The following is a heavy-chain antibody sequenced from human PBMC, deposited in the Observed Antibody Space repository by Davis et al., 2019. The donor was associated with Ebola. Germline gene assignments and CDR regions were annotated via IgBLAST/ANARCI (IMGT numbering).Heavy chain of an antibody. Sequence: PGGSLRLSCAASGFTFSSYAMSWVRQAPGKGLEWVSAISGSGGSTYYADSMKGRFTLSRDNSKNTLYLQINSLRAEDTAVYYCARDRGDYYYMDVWGKGTTVTVSS. CDR3: ARDRGDYYYMDV. CDR2: ISGSGGST. J-gene: IGHJ6*03. CDR1: GFTFSSYA. V-gene: IGHV3-23*01.